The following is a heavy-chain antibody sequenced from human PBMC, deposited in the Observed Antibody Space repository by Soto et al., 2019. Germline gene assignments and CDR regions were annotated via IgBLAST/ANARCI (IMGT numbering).Heavy chain of an antibody. D-gene: IGHD1-1*01. CDR2: IYHSGST. Sequence: PSETLSLTCSVSGGSISRGGSSWSWIRQTPGKGLEWIGFIYHSGSTYYNPSLRSRVTISLDRSKNQFSLTLNSVTAADTAVYYCAGGGGWLATTYGWFDPWGQGTLVTVSS. CDR3: AGGGGWLATTYGWFDP. V-gene: IGHV4-30-2*01. CDR1: GGSISRGGSS. J-gene: IGHJ5*02.